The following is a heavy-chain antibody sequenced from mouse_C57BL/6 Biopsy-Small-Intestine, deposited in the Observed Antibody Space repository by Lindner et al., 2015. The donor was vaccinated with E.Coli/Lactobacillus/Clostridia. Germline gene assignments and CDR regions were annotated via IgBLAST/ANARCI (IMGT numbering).Heavy chain of an antibody. CDR3: ARWGYVDAMDY. V-gene: IGHV14-2*02. J-gene: IGHJ4*01. D-gene: IGHD2-14*01. Sequence: VQLQESGPELVKPGASVKISCKASGYTFTDYYINWVKQRPEQGLEWIGWIDPEDGETKYAPKFQDKATITADTSSNTAYLQLSSLTSEDTAIYYCARWGYVDAMDYWGQGTSVTVSS. CDR1: GYTFTDYY. CDR2: IDPEDGET.